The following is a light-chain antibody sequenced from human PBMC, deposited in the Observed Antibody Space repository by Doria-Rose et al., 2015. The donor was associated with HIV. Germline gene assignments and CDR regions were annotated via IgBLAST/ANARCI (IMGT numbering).Light chain of an antibody. J-gene: IGKJ1*01. V-gene: IGKV3-20*01. CDR1: QSFSSTY. CDR2: GGS. CDR3: RQYGTSWT. Sequence: TQSPGTLSLSPGERATLSCRASQSFSSTYLAWYQQKPGQAPSLLIYGGSTSATGIPDRLSASGSGTDFTLTINRLEPEDFALNYWRQYGTSWTFGQGTKVEI.